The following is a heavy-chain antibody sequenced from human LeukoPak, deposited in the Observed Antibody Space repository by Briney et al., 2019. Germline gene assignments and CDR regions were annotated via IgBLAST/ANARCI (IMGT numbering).Heavy chain of an antibody. CDR1: GFTFGDYA. J-gene: IGHJ6*03. CDR2: IRSKAYGGTT. V-gene: IGHV3-49*03. Sequence: PGGSLRLSCTTSGFTFGDYAVSWFRQAPGKGLEWVGFIRSKAYGGTTEYAASVKGRFTISRDDSKSIAYLQMNSLRTEDTAVYYCTRGNQYCGGDCYQEHYYYYYYMDVWGKGTTVTISS. D-gene: IGHD2-21*02. CDR3: TRGNQYCGGDCYQEHYYYYYYMDV.